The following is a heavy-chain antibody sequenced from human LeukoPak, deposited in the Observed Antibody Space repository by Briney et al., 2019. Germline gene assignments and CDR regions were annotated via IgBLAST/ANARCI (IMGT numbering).Heavy chain of an antibody. D-gene: IGHD1-26*01. CDR1: GFTLSSYS. V-gene: IGHV3-21*01. CDR3: ARGGSYLSAFDI. CDR2: ISSSSSYM. Sequence: PGGSLRLSCAASGFTLSSYSMTWVRQAPGKGLEWVSFISSSSSYMYYAESVKGRFTMSRDNAKNSLYLQMNGLRAEDTAVYYCARGGSYLSAFDIWGQGTMVTVSS. J-gene: IGHJ3*02.